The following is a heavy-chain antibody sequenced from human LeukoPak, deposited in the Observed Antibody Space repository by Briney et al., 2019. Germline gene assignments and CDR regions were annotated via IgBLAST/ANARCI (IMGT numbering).Heavy chain of an antibody. J-gene: IGHJ4*02. CDR3: ARWLSHKGDY. V-gene: IGHV1-69*05. CDR2: IIPIFGTA. CDR1: GGTFSSYA. D-gene: IGHD5-12*01. Sequence: ASVKVSCKASGGTFSSYAISWVRQAPGQGLEWMGGIIPIFGTANYAQKFQGRVTITTDESTSTAYMELRSLRSDDTAVYYCARWLSHKGDYWGQGTLVTVSP.